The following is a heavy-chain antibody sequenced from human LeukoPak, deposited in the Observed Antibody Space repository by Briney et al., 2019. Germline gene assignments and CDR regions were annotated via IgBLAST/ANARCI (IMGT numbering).Heavy chain of an antibody. CDR3: TRHVNDYVWGSSDY. CDR2: IRSKANSYAT. CDR1: GFTFSGSA. Sequence: GGSLRLSCAASGFTFSGSAMHWGAEASGKGLRWVGGIRSKANSYATAYAASVKGRFTISRDDSKNTAYLQMNSLKTEDTAVYYCTRHVNDYVWGSSDYWGQGTLVTVSS. D-gene: IGHD3-16*01. J-gene: IGHJ4*02. V-gene: IGHV3-73*01.